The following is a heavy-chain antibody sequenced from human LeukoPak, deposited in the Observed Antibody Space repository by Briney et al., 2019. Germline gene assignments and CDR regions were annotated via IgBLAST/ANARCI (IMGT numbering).Heavy chain of an antibody. V-gene: IGHV3-33*01. CDR3: ARGQGYCSGGSCFLYYFDY. J-gene: IGHJ4*02. CDR2: IWYDGSNK. CDR1: GFTFSTYG. D-gene: IGHD2-15*01. Sequence: GGSLRLSCAASGFTFSTYGMHWVRQAPGKGLEWVAVIWYDGSNKYYVDSVKGRFTISRDNSKNTLYLQMNSLRAEDTAVYYCARGQGYCSGGSCFLYYFDYWGQGTLVTVSS.